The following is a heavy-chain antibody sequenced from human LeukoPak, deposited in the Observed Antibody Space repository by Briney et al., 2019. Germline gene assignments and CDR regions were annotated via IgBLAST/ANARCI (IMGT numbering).Heavy chain of an antibody. J-gene: IGHJ6*02. CDR1: GFTFSTYW. CDR3: ARYCRSSTCYPEGVYYGMDV. V-gene: IGHV3-23*01. D-gene: IGHD2-2*01. CDR2: IISSGGST. Sequence: PGGSLRLSCAASGFTFSTYWMHWVRQAPGKGLEWVSAIISSGGSTYYADSVKGRFTISRDNSKNTLYLQMNSLRAEDTAVYYCARYCRSSTCYPEGVYYGMDVWGQGTTVTVSS.